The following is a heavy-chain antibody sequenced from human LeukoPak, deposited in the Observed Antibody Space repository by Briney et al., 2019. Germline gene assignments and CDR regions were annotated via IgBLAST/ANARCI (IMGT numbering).Heavy chain of an antibody. CDR3: ARDAIPSRYYDILTGYFDY. J-gene: IGHJ4*02. CDR2: IKTDGSEK. V-gene: IGHV3-7*01. Sequence: PGGSLRLSCEGSGFTFSNYWMGWVRQAPGKGLQWVANIKTDGSEKYYVDSVKGRFTISRDNAKNSLYLQMNSLRAEDTAVYYCARDAIPSRYYDILTGYFDYWGQGTLVTVSS. CDR1: GFTFSNYW. D-gene: IGHD3-9*01.